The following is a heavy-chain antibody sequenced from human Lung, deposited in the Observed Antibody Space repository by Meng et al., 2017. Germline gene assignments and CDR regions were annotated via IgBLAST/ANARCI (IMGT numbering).Heavy chain of an antibody. D-gene: IGHD6-25*01. CDR3: ARDEDISAAGKLFGDY. Sequence: QVVVVVSGAEVKKPGASVKVSCKPSGYNFPDYYIHWVRRAPGQGLEWMGRINPKSGDTHYAQKFQARVTMTGDTSISTAYMELSGLRSDDTAMYYCARDEDISAAGKLFGDYWGQGTLVTVSS. CDR1: GYNFPDYY. J-gene: IGHJ4*02. CDR2: INPKSGDT. V-gene: IGHV1-2*06.